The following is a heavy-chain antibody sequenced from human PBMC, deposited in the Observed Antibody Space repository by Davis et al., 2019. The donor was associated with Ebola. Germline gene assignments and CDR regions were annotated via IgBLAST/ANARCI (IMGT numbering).Heavy chain of an antibody. CDR3: AIARLGRFLEWYYFDY. Sequence: GGSLRLSCAASGFTFSSYGMHWVRQAPGKGLEWVAVIWYDGSNKYYADSVKGRFTISRDNSKNTLYLQMNSLRAEDTAVYYCAIARLGRFLEWYYFDYWGQGTLVTVSS. J-gene: IGHJ4*02. D-gene: IGHD3-3*01. V-gene: IGHV3-33*08. CDR1: GFTFSSYG. CDR2: IWYDGSNK.